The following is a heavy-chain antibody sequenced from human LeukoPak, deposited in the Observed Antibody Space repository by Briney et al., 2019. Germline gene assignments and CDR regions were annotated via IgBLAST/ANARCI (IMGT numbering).Heavy chain of an antibody. Sequence: SGALSLTCTVSGGSISSYYWSWIRQPPGKGLEWIGYIYYSGSNNYNPSLKSRVTMSVDTSMNQFSLKLSSVTAADAAVYYCAGYGDYQDFDYWGQGPLVTVS. CDR3: AGYGDYQDFDY. CDR2: IYYSGSN. D-gene: IGHD4-17*01. CDR1: GGSISSYY. J-gene: IGHJ4*02. V-gene: IGHV4-59*12.